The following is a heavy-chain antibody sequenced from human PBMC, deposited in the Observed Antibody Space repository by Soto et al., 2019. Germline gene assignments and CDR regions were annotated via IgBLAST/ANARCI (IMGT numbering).Heavy chain of an antibody. CDR2: IHSSGTT. V-gene: IGHV4-4*07. D-gene: IGHD1-7*01. CDR3: ARDRIIGTSYSDY. CDR1: SGSINSFY. J-gene: IGHJ4*02. Sequence: SETLSLTCTVSSGSINSFYWAWMRQPAGKGLEWIGRIHSSGTTSYNPSLSSRVTMSVDPSKNQFSLRLTSVTAADTAVYYCARDRIIGTSYSDYWGQGILVTVSS.